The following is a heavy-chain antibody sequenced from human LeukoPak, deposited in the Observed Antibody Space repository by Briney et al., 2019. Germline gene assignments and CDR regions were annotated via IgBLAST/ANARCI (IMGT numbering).Heavy chain of an antibody. J-gene: IGHJ4*02. V-gene: IGHV3-53*01. CDR3: ARGNYGDDSYYFDY. D-gene: IGHD4-17*01. CDR1: GLTVSSNY. CDR2: IYTDGRT. Sequence: PGGSLRLSCAASGLTVSSNYMSWVRQAPGKGLEWVSVIYTDGRTFYAGSVKGRFTISRDSSKNTVYVQMNSLRVEDTAVYYCARGNYGDDSYYFDYWGRGALVTVSS.